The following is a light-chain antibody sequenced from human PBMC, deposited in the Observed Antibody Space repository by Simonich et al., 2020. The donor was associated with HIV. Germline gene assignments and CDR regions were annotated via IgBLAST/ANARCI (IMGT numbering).Light chain of an antibody. CDR3: QQYYNFPS. Sequence: EIVMTQSPATLSVSPGERATLSGRASQVVSSNLAWYRQIPGQAPRLLIYGASTRATGIPARFSGSGSGTNFTLTISCLQSEDFATYYCQQYYNFPSFGPGTKVDVK. J-gene: IGKJ3*01. CDR1: QVVSSN. CDR2: GAS. V-gene: IGKV3-15*01.